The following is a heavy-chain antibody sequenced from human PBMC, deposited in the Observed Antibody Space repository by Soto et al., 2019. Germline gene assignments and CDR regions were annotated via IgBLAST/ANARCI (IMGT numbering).Heavy chain of an antibody. CDR1: GFTFSNYE. CDR2: ISNNGAHT. CDR3: ARRGYGSRWPNVYMDV. D-gene: IGHD6-13*01. V-gene: IGHV3-64*01. J-gene: IGHJ6*03. Sequence: EAQLVESGGGLVQPGGSLRLSCAASGFTFSNYEMHWVRQAPGKGLEYVSGISNNGAHTDYAKSVKGRFTISRDNSENXXXXXXXXLXXEDMALYYCARRGYGSRWPNVYMDVWGKGTTVTVSS.